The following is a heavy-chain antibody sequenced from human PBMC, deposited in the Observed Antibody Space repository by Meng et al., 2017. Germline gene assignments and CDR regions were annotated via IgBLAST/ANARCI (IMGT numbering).Heavy chain of an antibody. V-gene: IGHV1-18*01. CDR2: ISAYNGNT. Sequence: ASVKVSCKASGYTFTSYGISWVRQAPGQGLEWMGWISAYNGNTNYAQKLQGRVTMTTDTSTSTAYMGLRSLRSDDTAVYYCARDVPVQRYCSGGSCYFFDAFDIWGQGTMVTVSS. D-gene: IGHD2-15*01. CDR3: ARDVPVQRYCSGGSCYFFDAFDI. J-gene: IGHJ3*02. CDR1: GYTFTSYG.